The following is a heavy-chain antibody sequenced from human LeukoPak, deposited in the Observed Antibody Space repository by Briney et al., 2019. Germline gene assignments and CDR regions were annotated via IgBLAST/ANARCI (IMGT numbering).Heavy chain of an antibody. CDR2: IYPGDSDT. CDR1: GYSFTSYW. V-gene: IGHV5-51*01. CDR3: ARHKRVVTPPNDAFDI. Sequence: GESLKISCKGSGYSFTSYWIGWVRQMPGKGLEWMGIIYPGDSDTRYSPSFQGQVTISADKSISTAYLQWSSLKASDTAMYYCARHKRVVTPPNDAFDIWGQGTMVTVSS. D-gene: IGHD4-23*01. J-gene: IGHJ3*02.